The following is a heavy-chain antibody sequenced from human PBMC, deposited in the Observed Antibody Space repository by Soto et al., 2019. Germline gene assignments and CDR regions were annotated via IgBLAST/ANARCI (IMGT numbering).Heavy chain of an antibody. D-gene: IGHD3-22*01. Sequence: QLGGSLRLSCEVSGFTFSSYEMSWVRQAPGKGLECIAYISSSGSTTDHADSVKGRFTVSRDNAKNSLYLEMNSLRVEDSGIYYCAREENYYESSGYAGRYFDYWGQGALVTVSS. J-gene: IGHJ4*02. CDR1: GFTFSSYE. CDR3: AREENYYESSGYAGRYFDY. V-gene: IGHV3-48*03. CDR2: ISSSGSTT.